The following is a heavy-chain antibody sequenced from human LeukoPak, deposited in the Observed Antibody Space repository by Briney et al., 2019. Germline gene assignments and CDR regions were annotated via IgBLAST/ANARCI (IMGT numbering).Heavy chain of an antibody. D-gene: IGHD3-10*01. V-gene: IGHV4-34*01. CDR1: GGSFSDDY. Sequence: PSETLSLTCAVSGGSFSDDYWTWIRQPPGKGLDWIGDINHSGNTNYNPSLKSRVTISLHTSKNQFSLKLSSVTAADTAVYYCARGKVWYGELEDAYYFDSWGQGTLVTVSS. CDR3: ARGKVWYGELEDAYYFDS. CDR2: INHSGNT. J-gene: IGHJ4*02.